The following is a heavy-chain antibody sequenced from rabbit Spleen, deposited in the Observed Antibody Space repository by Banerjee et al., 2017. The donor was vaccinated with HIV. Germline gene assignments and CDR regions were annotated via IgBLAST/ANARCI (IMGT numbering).Heavy chain of an antibody. CDR3: ARADYNGFSDGQGFNL. D-gene: IGHD7-1*01. V-gene: IGHV1S45*01. CDR2: IKTGTGTT. J-gene: IGHJ4*01. Sequence: QEQLVESRGGRVQPEGSLTLTCTASGFDFSSSYWMSWVRQAPGKGLEWIGYIKTGTGTTGYASWAKGRFTIPKTSSTTVTLQMTSLTDADTATYFCARADYNGFSDGQGFNLWGPGTLVTVS. CDR1: GFDFSSSYW.